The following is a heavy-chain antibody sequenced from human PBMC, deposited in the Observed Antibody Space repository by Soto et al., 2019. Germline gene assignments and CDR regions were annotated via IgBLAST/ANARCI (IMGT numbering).Heavy chain of an antibody. V-gene: IGHV3-30-3*01. Sequence: GGSLRLSCAASGFTFSSYAMHWVRQAPGKGLEWVGVISYDGSNKYYADSVKGRITISRDNSKNTLYLQMNSLRAEDTAVDYCSTDRRGWQSVLDSWGQGTPVTVSS. J-gene: IGHJ4*02. CDR1: GFTFSSYA. D-gene: IGHD6-19*01. CDR2: ISYDGSNK. CDR3: STDRRGWQSVLDS.